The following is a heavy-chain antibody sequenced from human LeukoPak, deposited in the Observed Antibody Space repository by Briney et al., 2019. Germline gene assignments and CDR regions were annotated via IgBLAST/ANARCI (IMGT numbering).Heavy chain of an antibody. J-gene: IGHJ5*02. CDR1: GFTFSKYS. CDR3: ARDAAAAGTWWFDP. D-gene: IGHD6-13*01. CDR2: ISSSSSTI. V-gene: IGHV3-48*01. Sequence: GGSLRLSCAASGFTFSKYSMNWVRQAPGKGLEWVSYISSSSSTIYYADSVKGRFTISRDNARNSLYLQMNSLGAEDTAVYYCARDAAAAGTWWFDPWGQGILVTVSS.